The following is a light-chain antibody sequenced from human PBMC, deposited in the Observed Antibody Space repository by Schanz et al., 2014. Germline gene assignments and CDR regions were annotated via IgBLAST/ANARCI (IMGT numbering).Light chain of an antibody. J-gene: IGLJ2*01. CDR1: RSDVGGSYY. V-gene: IGLV2-14*03. Sequence: QSALTQPASVSGSPGQSITVSCTGTRSDVGGSYYVSWYQQHPGKAPKLMIFDVSTRASGVSHRFSGSRSGNTASLAISGLQAEDEADYYCSSYTSSSTLVVFGGGTKLTVL. CDR2: DVS. CDR3: SSYTSSSTLVV.